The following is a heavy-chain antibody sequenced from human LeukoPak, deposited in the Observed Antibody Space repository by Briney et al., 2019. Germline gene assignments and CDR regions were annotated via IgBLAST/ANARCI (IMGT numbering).Heavy chain of an antibody. CDR3: ARTLYSGSYQNWFDP. Sequence: PSETLSLTCTVSGGSISSYYWSWIRQPPGKGLEWIGYIYYSGSTNYNPSLKSRVTISVDTSKNQFSLKLSSVTAADTAVYYCARTLYSGSYQNWFDPWGQGTLVTVSS. V-gene: IGHV4-59*12. D-gene: IGHD1-26*01. J-gene: IGHJ5*02. CDR1: GGSISSYY. CDR2: IYYSGST.